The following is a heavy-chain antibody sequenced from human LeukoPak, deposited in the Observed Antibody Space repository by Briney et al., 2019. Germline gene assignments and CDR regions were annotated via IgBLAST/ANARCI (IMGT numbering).Heavy chain of an antibody. Sequence: GGSLRLSCAASGFTFSSYAMSWVRQAPGKGLEWVSAISGSGGSTYYADSVKGRFTISRDNSKNTLYLQMNSLRAEDTAVYYRAKDPRPAMIGGREEDYWGQGTLVTVSS. CDR1: GFTFSSYA. D-gene: IGHD3-22*01. CDR2: ISGSGGST. J-gene: IGHJ4*02. V-gene: IGHV3-23*01. CDR3: AKDPRPAMIGGREEDY.